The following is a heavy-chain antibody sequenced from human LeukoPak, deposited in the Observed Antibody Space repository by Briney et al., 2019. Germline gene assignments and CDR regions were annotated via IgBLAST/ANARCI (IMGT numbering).Heavy chain of an antibody. Sequence: EASVKVSCKASGYTFTGYYMYWVRQAPGQGLEWMGWINPNSDGTNYAQKFQGRVTMTTDTSISTAYMELSRLTSDDTAVYYYARDSTFGELPHWGQGTLVTVSS. CDR1: GYTFTGYY. V-gene: IGHV1-2*02. CDR3: ARDSTFGELPH. D-gene: IGHD3-10*01. J-gene: IGHJ4*02. CDR2: INPNSDGT.